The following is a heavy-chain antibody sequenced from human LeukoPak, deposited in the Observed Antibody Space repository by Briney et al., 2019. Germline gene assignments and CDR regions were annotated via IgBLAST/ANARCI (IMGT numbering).Heavy chain of an antibody. Sequence: ASVKVSCKASGYTFTGYYMHWVRQAPGQGLEWMGWINPNSGGTNYAQKFQGRVTMTRDTSINTAYMELSRLRSDDTAVYYCARVALFCSSTSCYFDYWGQGTLVTVSS. CDR2: INPNSGGT. J-gene: IGHJ4*02. D-gene: IGHD2-2*01. V-gene: IGHV1-2*02. CDR3: ARVALFCSSTSCYFDY. CDR1: GYTFTGYY.